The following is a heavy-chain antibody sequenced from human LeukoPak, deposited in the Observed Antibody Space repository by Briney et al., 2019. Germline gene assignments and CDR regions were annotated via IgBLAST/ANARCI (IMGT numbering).Heavy chain of an antibody. CDR3: VKDNPLDY. J-gene: IGHJ4*02. V-gene: IGHV3-30*02. CDR1: GFTFSNYG. Sequence: PGGSLRLSCTASGFTFSNYGMLWVRQAPGKGLEWVAFIRYDGRIKYYADSVKGRFTISRDNSRTTLSLQMNSLRIEDTALYYCVKDNPLDYWGRGTLVIVSS. CDR2: IRYDGRIK.